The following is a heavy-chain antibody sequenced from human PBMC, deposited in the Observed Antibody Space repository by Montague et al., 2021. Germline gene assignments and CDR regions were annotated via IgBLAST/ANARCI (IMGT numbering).Heavy chain of an antibody. Sequence: TLSLTCTVSGGSISSGGYYWSWIRQHPGKGLERIGYIYYSGSTYYNPSLKSRVTMSMDTSENHFSLKLNSVTAADTAVYYCARAFGEPPPPFYFYMDVWGKGTTVSVSS. D-gene: IGHD3-10*01. CDR3: ARAFGEPPPPFYFYMDV. V-gene: IGHV4-31*03. CDR1: GGSISSGGYY. J-gene: IGHJ6*03. CDR2: IYYSGST.